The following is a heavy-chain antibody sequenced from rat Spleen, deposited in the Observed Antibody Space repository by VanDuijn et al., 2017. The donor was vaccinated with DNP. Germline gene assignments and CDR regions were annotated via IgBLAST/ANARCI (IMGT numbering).Heavy chain of an antibody. V-gene: IGHV3-1*01. CDR2: ISYSGRT. CDR1: GYSITGDY. Sequence: EVQLQESGPGLVKPSQSLSLTCSVTGYSITGDYWGWIRKFPGNKMEWIGHISYSGRTTYNPSLKSRISISRDTSKNQFFLQLNSVSTDDTATYYCARWRIGPHYFDYWGQGVMVTVSS. J-gene: IGHJ2*01. CDR3: ARWRIGPHYFDY. D-gene: IGHD1-11*01.